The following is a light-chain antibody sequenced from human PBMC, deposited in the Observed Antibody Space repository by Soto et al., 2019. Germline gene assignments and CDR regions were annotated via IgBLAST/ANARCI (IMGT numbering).Light chain of an antibody. J-gene: IGLJ1*01. Sequence: HSALTQPASVSGSPGQSITIPCTGSSSDVGAYNYVSWHQQHPGKAPKLIISDVSHRPSGVSSRFSGSKSGNTASLIISGLQAEDEADYYCSSFTRSAPTYVFGTGTKVTVL. V-gene: IGLV2-14*01. CDR1: SSDVGAYNY. CDR3: SSFTRSAPTYV. CDR2: DVS.